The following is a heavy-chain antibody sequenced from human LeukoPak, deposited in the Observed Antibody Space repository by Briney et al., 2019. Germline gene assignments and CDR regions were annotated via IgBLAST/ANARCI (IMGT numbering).Heavy chain of an antibody. CDR2: IPYDGSNK. Sequence: PGGSLRLSCAASGFTFSSYGMHWVRQAPGKGLEWVAVIPYDGSNKYYADSVKGRFTISRDNSKNTLYLQMNSLRAEDTAVYYCAKDRTHYYDSSGYGFDAFDIWGQGTMVTVSS. V-gene: IGHV3-30*18. CDR1: GFTFSSYG. CDR3: AKDRTHYYDSSGYGFDAFDI. J-gene: IGHJ3*02. D-gene: IGHD3-22*01.